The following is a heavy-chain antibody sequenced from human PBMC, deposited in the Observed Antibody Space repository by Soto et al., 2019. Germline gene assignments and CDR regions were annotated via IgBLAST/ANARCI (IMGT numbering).Heavy chain of an antibody. D-gene: IGHD3-10*01. CDR1: GYTFTSYY. V-gene: IGHV1-46*01. CDR2: INPSGGST. Sequence: ASVKVSCKXSGYTFTSYYMHWVRQAPGQGLEWMGIINPSGGSTSYAQKFQGRVTMTRDTSTSTVYMELSSLRSEDTAVYYCASPLWFGLYGMDVWGQGTTVTVSS. CDR3: ASPLWFGLYGMDV. J-gene: IGHJ6*02.